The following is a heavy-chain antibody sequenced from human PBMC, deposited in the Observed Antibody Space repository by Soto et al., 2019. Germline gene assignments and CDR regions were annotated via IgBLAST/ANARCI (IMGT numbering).Heavy chain of an antibody. CDR1: GFTFSSYS. CDR2: ISSSSSI. Sequence: EVQLVESGGGLVQPGGSLRLSCAASGFTFSSYSMNWVRQAPGKGLEWVSYISSSSSIYYADSVKGRFTISRDNAKNSLYLQMNSLRAEDTAVYYCARDGGWDCSSTSCYVGAFDIWGQGTMVTVSS. D-gene: IGHD2-2*01. J-gene: IGHJ3*02. CDR3: ARDGGWDCSSTSCYVGAFDI. V-gene: IGHV3-48*01.